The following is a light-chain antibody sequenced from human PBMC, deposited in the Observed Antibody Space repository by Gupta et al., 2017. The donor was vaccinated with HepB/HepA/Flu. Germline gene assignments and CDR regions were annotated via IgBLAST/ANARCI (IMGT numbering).Light chain of an antibody. CDR1: SSDVGGYNH. CDR2: EVN. V-gene: IGLV2-8*01. J-gene: IGLJ2*01. Sequence: QSALTPPPSSSGSPGPSVTISCTGTSSDVGGYNHVSWYQQHPGTAPKLMIFEVNQRPSGVPDRFSGSKSGNTASLTVSGLQADDEANYYCSSYAGSNNVVFGGGTKLTVL. CDR3: SSYAGSNNVV.